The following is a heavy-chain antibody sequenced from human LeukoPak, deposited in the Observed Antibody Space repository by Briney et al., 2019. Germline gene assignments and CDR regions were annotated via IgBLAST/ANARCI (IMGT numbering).Heavy chain of an antibody. CDR2: ISGSGGST. D-gene: IGHD6-13*01. V-gene: IGHV3-23*01. J-gene: IGHJ4*02. CDR1: GFTFSSYA. CDR3: AKDRSAGTGYFDY. Sequence: GGSLRLSCAASGFTFSSYAMRWVRQAPGKGLEWVSAISGSGGSTYYADSVKGRFTISRDNSKNTLYLQMNSLSAEDTAVYSCAKDRSAGTGYFDYWGQGTLVTVSS.